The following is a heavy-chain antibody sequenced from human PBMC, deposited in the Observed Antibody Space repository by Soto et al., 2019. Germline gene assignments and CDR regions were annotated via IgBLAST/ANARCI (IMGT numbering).Heavy chain of an antibody. J-gene: IGHJ4*02. V-gene: IGHV4-59*13. Sequence: ASETLSLTCSVSGGSITTYQWSWIRQPPGKGLEWIGGYSGFTNYNPSLESRASISVDRSKNQFSLNIRSVTTADTAIYYCARDFGEYSFFFDYWGQGQLVTVSS. D-gene: IGHD2-21*01. CDR3: ARDFGEYSFFFDY. CDR1: GGSITTYQ. CDR2: YSGFT.